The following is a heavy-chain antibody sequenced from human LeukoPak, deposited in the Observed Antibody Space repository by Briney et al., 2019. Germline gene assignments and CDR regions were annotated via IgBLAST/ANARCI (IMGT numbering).Heavy chain of an antibody. V-gene: IGHV3-9*03. D-gene: IGHD1-26*01. CDR2: ISWNSGSI. J-gene: IGHJ3*02. Sequence: GGSLRLSCAASGFTFDDYAMHWVRQAPGKGLEGVSGISWNSGSIVYADSVKGRLTISRDNAKNSLYLQMNSLRAEDMALYYCAKGLGAASGTNAFDIWGQGTMVTVSS. CDR1: GFTFDDYA. CDR3: AKGLGAASGTNAFDI.